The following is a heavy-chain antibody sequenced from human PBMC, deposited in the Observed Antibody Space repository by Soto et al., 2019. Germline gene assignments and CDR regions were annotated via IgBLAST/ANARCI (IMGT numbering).Heavy chain of an antibody. CDR1: GVSVTGYY. J-gene: IGHJ4*02. V-gene: IGHV4-59*02. CDR3: AREQYNWKL. CDR2: VYHTGNT. Sequence: SETLSLTCIVSGVSVTGYYWTWIRHSPGKGLEWIGYVYHTGNTYSNPSLKSRVTISLDTSKNQVSLRLRSVTAADTAVYYCAREQYNWKLWGQGTLVTFSS. D-gene: IGHD1-20*01.